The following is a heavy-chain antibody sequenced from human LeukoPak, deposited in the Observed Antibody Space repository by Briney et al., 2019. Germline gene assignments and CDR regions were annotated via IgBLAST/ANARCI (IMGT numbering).Heavy chain of an antibody. Sequence: ASVKVSCKASGYTFSNYAMNWVRQAPGQGLEWMGWINTNTGNPTYAQGFTGRFVFSLDTSVSTAFLQINSLKAEDTALYYCATVPFGDYKEVKDFWGQGTLVTVSS. CDR1: GYTFSNYA. J-gene: IGHJ1*01. CDR3: ATVPFGDYKEVKDF. D-gene: IGHD4-17*01. CDR2: INTNTGNP. V-gene: IGHV7-4-1*02.